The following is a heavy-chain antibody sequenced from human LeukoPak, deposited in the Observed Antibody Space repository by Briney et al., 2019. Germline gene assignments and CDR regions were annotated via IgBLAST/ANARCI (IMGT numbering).Heavy chain of an antibody. J-gene: IGHJ4*02. CDR1: GYAFTDSY. Sequence: ASVKVSCKPSGYAFTDSYIHWVRQAPGVGLQWMGWISPNNGDTKYAEDFQDRVTMTRDTSISTAHMELTGLTPDDTAVYYCVRSPIGASAYWGRGTLLTVSS. D-gene: IGHD3-10*01. V-gene: IGHV1-2*02. CDR3: VRSPIGASAY. CDR2: ISPNNGDT.